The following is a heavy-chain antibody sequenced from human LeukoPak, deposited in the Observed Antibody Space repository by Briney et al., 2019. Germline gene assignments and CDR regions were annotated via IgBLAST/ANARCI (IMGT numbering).Heavy chain of an antibody. CDR2: IYHSGST. Sequence: SETLSLTCTVSGYSISSGYYWGWIRQPPGKGLEWIGSIYHSGSTYYNPSLKSRVTISVDTSKNQFSLKLSSVTAADTAVYYCARDRRYSGSYFPYWGQGTLVTVSS. V-gene: IGHV4-38-2*02. CDR3: ARDRRYSGSYFPY. J-gene: IGHJ4*02. CDR1: GYSISSGYY. D-gene: IGHD1-26*01.